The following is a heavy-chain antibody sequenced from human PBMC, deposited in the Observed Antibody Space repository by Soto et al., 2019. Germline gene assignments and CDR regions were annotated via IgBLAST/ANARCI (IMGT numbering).Heavy chain of an antibody. V-gene: IGHV1-18*01. J-gene: IGHJ6*02. CDR1: GYTFTSSG. CDR3: ARVLTLNKQVRGGNYYGMDV. Sequence: QVQLVQSGAEVKKPGASVKVSCKASGYTFTSSGISWVRQAPGQGLEWMGWISAYNGNTNYAQKLQGRVTMTTDTSTSTAYMELRSRRSDDTAVYYCARVLTLNKQVRGGNYYGMDVWGQGTTVTVSS. D-gene: IGHD3-16*01. CDR2: ISAYNGNT.